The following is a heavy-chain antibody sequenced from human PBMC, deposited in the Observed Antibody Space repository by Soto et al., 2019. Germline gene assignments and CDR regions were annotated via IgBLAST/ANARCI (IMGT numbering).Heavy chain of an antibody. D-gene: IGHD2-15*01. CDR3: ARAKGYCSGGSCYSKFYFDY. Sequence: QVQLQESGPGLVKPSQTLSLTCTVSGGSISSGGYYWSWIRQHPGKGLEWIGYIYYSGSTYYNPSLKSRFTMSVDPSKNQFSLKLSSVTAADTAVYYCARAKGYCSGGSCYSKFYFDYWGQGTLVTVSS. CDR1: GGSISSGGYY. V-gene: IGHV4-31*03. J-gene: IGHJ4*02. CDR2: IYYSGST.